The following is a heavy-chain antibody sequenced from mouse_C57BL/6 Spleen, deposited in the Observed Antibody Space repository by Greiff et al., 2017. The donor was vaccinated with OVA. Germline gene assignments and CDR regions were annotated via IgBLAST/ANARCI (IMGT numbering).Heavy chain of an antibody. Sequence: EVQRVESGAGLVKPGGSLKLSCAASGFTFSSYAMSWVRQTPEKRLEWVAYISSGGDYIYYADTVKGRFTISRDNARNTLYLQMSSLKSDDTAMYYCTREGWEGGFDYWGQGTPLTVSS. CDR3: TREGWEGGFDY. CDR2: ISSGGDYI. CDR1: GFTFSSYA. V-gene: IGHV5-9-1*02. D-gene: IGHD3-3*01. J-gene: IGHJ2*01.